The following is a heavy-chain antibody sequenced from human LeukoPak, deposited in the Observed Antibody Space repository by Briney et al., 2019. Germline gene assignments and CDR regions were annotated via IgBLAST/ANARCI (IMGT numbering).Heavy chain of an antibody. D-gene: IGHD3-10*01. CDR1: GGSIGSYY. V-gene: IGHV4-4*07. CDR2: IYPSGST. J-gene: IGHJ4*02. CDR3: ARDQYPYGSGSYTDY. Sequence: SETLSLTCTVSGGSIGSYYWSWIRQPAGKGLEWIGRIYPSGSTNYNPSLKSRVTMSVDTSKNQFSLKLSSVTAADTAVYYCARDQYPYGSGSYTDYWGQGTLVTVSS.